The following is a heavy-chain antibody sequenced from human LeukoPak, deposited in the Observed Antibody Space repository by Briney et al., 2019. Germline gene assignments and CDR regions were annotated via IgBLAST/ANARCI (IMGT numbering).Heavy chain of an antibody. CDR3: ARDSLDLTYYYGSGSYPYYYYGMDV. V-gene: IGHV1-18*01. J-gene: IGHJ6*02. D-gene: IGHD3-10*01. Sequence: ASVKVSCKASGYTFTSYGISWVRQAPGQGLEWMGWISAYNGNTNYAQKLQGRVTITRDTSASTAYMELSSLRSEDTAVYYCARDSLDLTYYYGSGSYPYYYYGMDVWGQGTTVTVFS. CDR1: GYTFTSYG. CDR2: ISAYNGNT.